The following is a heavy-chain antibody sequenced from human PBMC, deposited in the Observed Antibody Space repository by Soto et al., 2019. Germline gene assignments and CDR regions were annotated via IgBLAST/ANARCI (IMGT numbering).Heavy chain of an antibody. CDR3: ARERERAYSSSWYGFYYYYGMDV. J-gene: IGHJ6*02. CDR2: ISGSGGST. D-gene: IGHD6-13*01. CDR1: GFTFSSYA. Sequence: EVQLLESGGGLVQPGGSLRLSCAASGFTFSSYAMSWVRQAPGKGLEWVSAISGSGGSTYYADSVKGRFTISRDNSKNTLYLQMNSLRAEDTAVYYCARERERAYSSSWYGFYYYYGMDVWGQGTTVTVSS. V-gene: IGHV3-23*01.